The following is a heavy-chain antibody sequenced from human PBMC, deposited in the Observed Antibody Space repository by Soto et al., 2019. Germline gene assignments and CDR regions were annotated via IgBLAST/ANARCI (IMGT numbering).Heavy chain of an antibody. Sequence: SETLSLTCTVSGGSINNFYWTWIRQSPGKGLEWIANIYYSGSPNYNPSLESRVTISVDTSKNQFSLKLTSVTAADTAVYYCARLHMITFGGHVYRPFDMWGQGRMVTVSS. CDR1: GGSINNFY. CDR3: ARLHMITFGGHVYRPFDM. D-gene: IGHD3-16*01. V-gene: IGHV4-59*01. CDR2: IYYSGSP. J-gene: IGHJ3*02.